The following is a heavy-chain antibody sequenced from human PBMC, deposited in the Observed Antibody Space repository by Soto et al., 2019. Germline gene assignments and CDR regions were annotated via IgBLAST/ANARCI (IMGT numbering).Heavy chain of an antibody. CDR3: ARGHTAADH. V-gene: IGHV1-46*01. CDR1: GYTFTTYY. D-gene: IGHD2-2*01. Sequence: QVHLVQSGAEVKRPGASVKISCRTSGYTFTTYYIHWVRQAPGQGLEWMGIINPIGGSTTYPQKFPGGGPMTRDTPTGTVYLDLGSLSSEDTAVYYCARGHTAADHWGQGTLVTVSS. CDR2: INPIGGST. J-gene: IGHJ4*02.